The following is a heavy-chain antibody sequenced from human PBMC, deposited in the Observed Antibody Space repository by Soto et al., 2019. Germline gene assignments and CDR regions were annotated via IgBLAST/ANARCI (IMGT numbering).Heavy chain of an antibody. CDR2: IIPIFGTA. V-gene: IGHV1-69*13. J-gene: IGHJ3*02. Sequence: SVKVSCKACGCTFSSYAISWVRQAAGQGLEWMGGIIPIFGTANYAQKFQGRVTITADESTSTAYMELSSLRSEDTAVYYCARGGMIVLSGGGAFDIWGQGTMVIVSS. CDR3: ARGGMIVLSGGGAFDI. CDR1: GCTFSSYA. D-gene: IGHD3-22*01.